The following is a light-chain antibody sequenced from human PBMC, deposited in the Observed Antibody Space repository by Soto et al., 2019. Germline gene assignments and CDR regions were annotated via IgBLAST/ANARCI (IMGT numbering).Light chain of an antibody. CDR3: MKSTQLPPT. Sequence: DVVMTQTPLSLSVAPGQPASISCKSSQSLLHITGETFPFWYLQKPGQSPQLLIYEVSTRVSGVPDRFSGSGSGTDFTLEISRVGTDDVGIYYCMKSTQLPPTFGQGTRLGIE. CDR1: QSLLHITGETF. V-gene: IGKV2D-29*02. CDR2: EVS. J-gene: IGKJ5*01.